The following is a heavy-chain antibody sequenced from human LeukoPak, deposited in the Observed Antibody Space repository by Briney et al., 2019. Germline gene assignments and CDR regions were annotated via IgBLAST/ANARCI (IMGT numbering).Heavy chain of an antibody. J-gene: IGHJ4*02. CDR1: GGSISSYY. CDR2: IYYSGST. D-gene: IGHD4-23*01. CDR3: ARDRGDYGGNPGYFDY. Sequence: SETLSLTCTVSGGSISSYYWSWIRQPPGKGLEWIGYIYYSGSTNYNPSLKSRVTISVDTSKNQFSLRLPSVTAADTAVYYCARDRGDYGGNPGYFDYWGQGTLVTVSS. V-gene: IGHV4-59*12.